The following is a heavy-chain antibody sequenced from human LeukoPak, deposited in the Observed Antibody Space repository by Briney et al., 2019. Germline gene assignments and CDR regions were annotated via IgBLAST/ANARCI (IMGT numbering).Heavy chain of an antibody. J-gene: IGHJ4*02. Sequence: ASVKVSCKVSGYTLTELSMHWVRQAPGKGLEWMGGFDPEDGETIYAQKFQGRVTMTEDTSTDTAYMELSSLRSEDTAVYYCAHRDGYHYSFDYWGQGTLVTVSS. V-gene: IGHV1-24*01. CDR3: AHRDGYHYSFDY. D-gene: IGHD5-24*01. CDR1: GYTLTELS. CDR2: FDPEDGET.